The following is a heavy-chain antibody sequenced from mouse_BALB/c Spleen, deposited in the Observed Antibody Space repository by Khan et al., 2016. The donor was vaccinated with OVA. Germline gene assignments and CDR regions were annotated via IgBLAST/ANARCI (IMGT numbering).Heavy chain of an antibody. CDR1: GFNIKDTH. J-gene: IGHJ2*01. D-gene: IGHD4-1*01. CDR2: IDPANDNS. CDR3: APAGTGDYFDY. Sequence: EVQLQQSGAELVKPGASVKLSCTASGFNIKDTHMHWVKQRPEQGLEWIGRIDPANDNSKYDPRFQGKATITADTSSNTAYLHLISLTSEDTAVYYCAPAGTGDYFDYWGQGTTLTVSS. V-gene: IGHV14-3*02.